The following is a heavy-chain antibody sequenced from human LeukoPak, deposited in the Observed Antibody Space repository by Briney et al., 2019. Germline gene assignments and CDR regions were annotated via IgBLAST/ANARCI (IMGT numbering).Heavy chain of an antibody. D-gene: IGHD5-12*01. CDR1: GFTFSDYY. CDR3: ARGENIVATQLNYFDY. V-gene: IGHV3-11*01. J-gene: IGHJ4*02. Sequence: PGGYLRLSCAASGFTFSDYYMSWIRQAPGKGLEWVSYISSSGSTIYYADSVKGRFTISRDNAKNSLYLQMNSLRAEDTAVYYCARGENIVATQLNYFDYWGQGTLVTVSS. CDR2: ISSSGSTI.